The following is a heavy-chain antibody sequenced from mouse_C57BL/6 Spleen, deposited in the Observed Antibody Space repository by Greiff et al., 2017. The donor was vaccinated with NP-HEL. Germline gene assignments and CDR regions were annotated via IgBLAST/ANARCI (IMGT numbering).Heavy chain of an antibody. Sequence: EVQGVESGGGLVKPGGSLKLSCAASGFTFSSYAMSWVRQTPEKRLEWVATISDGGSYTYYPDNVKGRFTISRDNAKNNLYLQMSHLKSEDTAMYYCARIYYGLRGYFDYWGQGTTLTVSS. CDR2: ISDGGSYT. CDR1: GFTFSSYA. V-gene: IGHV5-4*01. CDR3: ARIYYGLRGYFDY. D-gene: IGHD2-1*01. J-gene: IGHJ2*01.